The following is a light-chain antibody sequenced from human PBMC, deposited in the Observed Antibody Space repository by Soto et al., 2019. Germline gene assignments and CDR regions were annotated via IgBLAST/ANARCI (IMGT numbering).Light chain of an antibody. Sequence: QSVLTQPPSASGTPGQRVTISCSGGSSNIKTNGVSWYQQVPGAAPKLLIYSNNQRPSWAPDRFTGSKSGTSASLAIAGLQSEDEATYHCATWDDSLNGLIFGGVTKVTVL. CDR1: SSNIKTNG. V-gene: IGLV1-44*01. CDR3: ATWDDSLNGLI. J-gene: IGLJ2*01. CDR2: SNN.